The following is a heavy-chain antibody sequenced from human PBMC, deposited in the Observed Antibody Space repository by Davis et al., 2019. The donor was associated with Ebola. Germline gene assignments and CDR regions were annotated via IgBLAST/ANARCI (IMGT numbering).Heavy chain of an antibody. J-gene: IGHJ4*02. D-gene: IGHD1-26*01. V-gene: IGHV4-59*01. Sequence: SEPLSPTLPPPGGSTNTYYWSWIGQLPGQGLERLRYTYYSGSTNYNPSLKSRVTISIDTSTNQFSLKVRSVTAADRAVYYCARVYSPVGVKPYFDYWGQGTLVTVSS. CDR2: TYYSGST. CDR3: ARVYSPVGVKPYFDY. CDR1: GGSTNTYY.